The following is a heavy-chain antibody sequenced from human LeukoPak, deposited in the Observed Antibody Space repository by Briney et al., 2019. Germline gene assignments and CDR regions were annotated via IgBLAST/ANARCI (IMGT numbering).Heavy chain of an antibody. CDR1: GYTFTSYY. CDR2: INPSGGCT. V-gene: IGHV1-46*01. D-gene: IGHD3-10*01. CDR3: ATNNYYGSGSYYAKTAHGMDV. Sequence: ASVKVSCKASGYTFTSYYMHWVRQAPGQGLEWMGIINPSGGCTSYAQKFQGRVTMTRDTSTSTVYMELSSLRSEDTAVYYCATNNYYGSGSYYAKTAHGMDVWGQGTTVTVSS. J-gene: IGHJ6*02.